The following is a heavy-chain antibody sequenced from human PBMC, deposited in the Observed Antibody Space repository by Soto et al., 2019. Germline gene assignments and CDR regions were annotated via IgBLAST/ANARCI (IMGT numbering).Heavy chain of an antibody. J-gene: IGHJ5*01. Sequence: GGSLRLSCAASGLTFSNYALYAMSWVRQAPGKGLEWVSGISGSGGTTYYAVSVKGRFPISRDNSKNTLYLQMNSLRAEDTAVYYCALWSCRRFLTPHYTHCNCFDPWGQGTLVTVSS. D-gene: IGHD3-3*01. CDR2: ISGSGGTT. CDR3: ALWSCRRFLTPHYTHCNCFDP. CDR1: GLTFSNYALYA. V-gene: IGHV3-23*01.